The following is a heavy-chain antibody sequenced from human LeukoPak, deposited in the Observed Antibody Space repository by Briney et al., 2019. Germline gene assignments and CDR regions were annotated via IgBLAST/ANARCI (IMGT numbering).Heavy chain of an antibody. CDR3: AKDRSSGWYH. CDR1: GFTFSSYA. Sequence: GASLRPSCAASGFTFSSYAMSWVRQAPGKGLEWVSAISGSGGSTYYADSVKGRFTISRDNSKNTLYLQMNSLRAEDTAVYYCAKDRSSGWYHWGQGTLVTVSS. V-gene: IGHV3-23*01. CDR2: ISGSGGST. J-gene: IGHJ4*02. D-gene: IGHD6-19*01.